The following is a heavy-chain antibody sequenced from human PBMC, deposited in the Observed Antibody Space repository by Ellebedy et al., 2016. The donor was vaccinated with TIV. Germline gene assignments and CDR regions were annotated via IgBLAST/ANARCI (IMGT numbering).Heavy chain of an antibody. CDR1: GLTFSRYW. V-gene: IGHV3-7*03. CDR3: AREETGIFDW. Sequence: GESLKISCVDSGLTFSRYWMSWVRQAPGKGLEWVANTKPDGGEKYYVDSVKGRFTVSRDNAKNSLSLQMNSLRAEDTAVYYCAREETGIFDWWGQGTLVTVSS. CDR2: TKPDGGEK. J-gene: IGHJ4*02. D-gene: IGHD3-9*01.